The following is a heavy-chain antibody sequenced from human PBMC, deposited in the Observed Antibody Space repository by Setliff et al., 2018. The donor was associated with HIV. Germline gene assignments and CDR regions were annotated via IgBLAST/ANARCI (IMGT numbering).Heavy chain of an antibody. CDR2: INSDGSST. D-gene: IGHD3-3*01. V-gene: IGHV3-74*01. Sequence: GGSLRLSCAASGFTFSSYWMHWVRQAQGKGLVWVSRINSDGSSTSNADPVKGRFTISRDNAKNTLYLQMNSLRAEDTAVYYCAREYRLGAGRAPTYGMDVWGQGTTVTVSS. CDR1: GFTFSSYW. CDR3: AREYRLGAGRAPTYGMDV. J-gene: IGHJ6*02.